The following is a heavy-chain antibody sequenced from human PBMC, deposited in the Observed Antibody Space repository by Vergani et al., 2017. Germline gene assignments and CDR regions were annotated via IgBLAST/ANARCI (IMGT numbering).Heavy chain of an antibody. Sequence: EVQLVESGGGLVKLGRSLRLSCTASGFTFGDYAMSWFRQAPGKGLVWVGFIRSKAYGGTTEYAASVKGRFTISRDDSKSIAYLQMNSLKTEDTAVYYCPRDSAACRNYWGQGTLVTVSS. D-gene: IGHD6-13*01. CDR2: IRSKAYGGTT. CDR1: GFTFGDYA. V-gene: IGHV3-49*05. CDR3: PRDSAACRNY. J-gene: IGHJ4*02.